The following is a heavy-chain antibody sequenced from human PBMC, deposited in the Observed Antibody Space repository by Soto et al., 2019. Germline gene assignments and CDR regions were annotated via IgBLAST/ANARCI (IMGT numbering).Heavy chain of an antibody. V-gene: IGHV3-33*01. CDR3: ATEIFYCSSSSCRTYYFGY. Sequence: PGGSLRLSCAASGFTFSSYGMHWVSQAPGKGLEWVAVIWYDGSNKYYADSVKGRFTIPRDNSKNTLYLQMNSLRAEDTAVYYCATEIFYCSSSSCRTYYFGYWGQGTLVTVSS. CDR1: GFTFSSYG. J-gene: IGHJ4*02. D-gene: IGHD2-2*01. CDR2: IWYDGSNK.